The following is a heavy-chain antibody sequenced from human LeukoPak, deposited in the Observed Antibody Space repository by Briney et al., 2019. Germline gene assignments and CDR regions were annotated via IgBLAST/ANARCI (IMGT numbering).Heavy chain of an antibody. Sequence: KPSETLSLTCTVSGGSISSYYWSWIRQPPGKGLEWIGYIYYSGSTNYNPSLKSRVTISVDTSKNQFSLKLSSVTAADTAVYYCARDGPDYYDSSGPPPIWGQGTMVTVSS. CDR3: ARDGPDYYDSSGPPPI. CDR2: IYYSGST. CDR1: GGSISSYY. V-gene: IGHV4-59*01. J-gene: IGHJ3*02. D-gene: IGHD3-22*01.